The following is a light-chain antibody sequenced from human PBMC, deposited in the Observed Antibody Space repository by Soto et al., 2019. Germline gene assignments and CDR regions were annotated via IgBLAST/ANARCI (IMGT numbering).Light chain of an antibody. Sequence: QSVLTQPASVSGSPGQSITISCTGTSSDVGGYNYVSWYQQHPGKAPKLMIYEVSNRPSGVSNRFSGSKSGNTASLTISGHQAEDVADYCCISNNSSSTLVFGTGTKVTVL. CDR1: SSDVGGYNY. J-gene: IGLJ1*01. CDR3: ISNNSSSTLV. CDR2: EVS. V-gene: IGLV2-14*01.